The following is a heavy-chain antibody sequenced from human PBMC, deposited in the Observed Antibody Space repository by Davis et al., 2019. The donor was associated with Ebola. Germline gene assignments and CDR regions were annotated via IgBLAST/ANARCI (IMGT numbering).Heavy chain of an antibody. CDR1: GGSISSSSYY. J-gene: IGHJ6*02. CDR3: ARRPAVYYYYYGMDV. CDR2: IYHSGST. V-gene: IGHV4-39*07. Sequence: MPSETLSLTCTVSGGSISSSSYYWGWIRQPPGKGLEWIGEIYHSGSTNYNPSLKSRVTISVDKSKNQFSLKLSSVTAADTAVYYCARRPAVYYYYYGMDVWGQGTTVTVSS.